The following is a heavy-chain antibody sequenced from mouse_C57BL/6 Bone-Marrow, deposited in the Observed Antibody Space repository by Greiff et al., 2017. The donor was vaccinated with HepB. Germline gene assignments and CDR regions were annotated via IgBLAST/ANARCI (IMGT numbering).Heavy chain of an antibody. CDR2: ISSGGSYT. J-gene: IGHJ1*03. Sequence: VQLQQSGGDLVKPGGSLKLSCAASGFTFSSYGMSWVRQTPDKRLEWVATISSGGSYTYYPDSVKGRFTISRDNAKNTLYLQMSSLKSEDTAMYYCARHGYYGSSYYFDVWGTGTTVTVSS. V-gene: IGHV5-6*01. CDR3: ARHGYYGSSYYFDV. D-gene: IGHD1-1*01. CDR1: GFTFSSYG.